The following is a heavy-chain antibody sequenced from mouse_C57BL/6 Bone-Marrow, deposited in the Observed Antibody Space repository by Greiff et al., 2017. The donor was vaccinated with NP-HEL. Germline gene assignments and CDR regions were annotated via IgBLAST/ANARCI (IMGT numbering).Heavy chain of an antibody. J-gene: IGHJ4*01. CDR1: GYTFTSYG. Sequence: LEESGAELARPGASVKLSCKASGYTFTSYGISWVKQRTGQGLEWIGEIYPRSGNTYYNEKFKGKATLTADKSSSTAYMELRSLTSEDSAVYFCSRPTVVEAMDYWGQGTSVTVSS. D-gene: IGHD1-1*01. CDR2: IYPRSGNT. V-gene: IGHV1-81*01. CDR3: SRPTVVEAMDY.